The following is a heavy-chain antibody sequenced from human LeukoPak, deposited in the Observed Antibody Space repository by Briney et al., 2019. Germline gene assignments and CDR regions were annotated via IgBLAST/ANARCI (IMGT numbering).Heavy chain of an antibody. CDR3: AIKQWLPLTSGFDP. J-gene: IGHJ5*02. V-gene: IGHV4-39*07. D-gene: IGHD6-19*01. CDR2: IYYSGST. Sequence: PSETLSLTCTVSGGSISSSSYYWGWIRQPPGKGLEWIGSIYYSGSTYYNPSLKSRVTISVDTSKNQFSLKLSSVTAADTAVYYCAIKQWLPLTSGFDPWGQGTLVTVSS. CDR1: GGSISSSSYY.